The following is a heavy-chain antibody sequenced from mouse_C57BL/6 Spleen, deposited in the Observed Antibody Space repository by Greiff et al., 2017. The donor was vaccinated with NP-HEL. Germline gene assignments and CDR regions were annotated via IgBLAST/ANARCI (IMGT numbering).Heavy chain of an antibody. Sequence: VQLQQSGPELVKPGASVKISCKASGYAFSSSWMNWVQQRPGKGLEWIGRIYPGDGDTNYNGKFKGKATLTADKSSRTAYMQLSSLTSEDSAVYFCARLYAGAAMDYWGQGTSVTVSS. D-gene: IGHD2-12*01. CDR3: ARLYAGAAMDY. CDR1: GYAFSSSW. J-gene: IGHJ4*01. V-gene: IGHV1-82*01. CDR2: IYPGDGDT.